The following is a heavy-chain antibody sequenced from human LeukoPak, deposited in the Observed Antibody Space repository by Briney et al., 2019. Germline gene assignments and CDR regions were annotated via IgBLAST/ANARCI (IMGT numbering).Heavy chain of an antibody. CDR2: IIPIFGTA. J-gene: IGHJ4*02. Sequence: GASVKVSCKASGGTFSSYAISWVRQAPGQGLEWMGGIIPIFGTANYAQKFQGRVTITADESTSTAYMELSSLRSEDTAVYYCASLLSSRPDYWGQGTLLTVSS. D-gene: IGHD2-15*01. V-gene: IGHV1-69*13. CDR3: ASLLSSRPDY. CDR1: GGTFSSYA.